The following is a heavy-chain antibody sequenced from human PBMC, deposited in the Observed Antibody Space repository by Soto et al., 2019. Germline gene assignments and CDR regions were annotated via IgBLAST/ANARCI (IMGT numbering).Heavy chain of an antibody. CDR1: RGSINSGDYF. V-gene: IGHV4-30-4*01. Sequence: QVQLQESGPGLVRPSQTLSLTCSVSRGSINSGDYFWSWIRQPPGKGLEWIAYIYYDGTTYYNPSLKSRGTISVDTSKNHFSLKVNSVTAADTAVYFCGRAGRRDGNSSPGRFDTWGQGILVTVSS. D-gene: IGHD2-15*01. J-gene: IGHJ5*02. CDR3: GRAGRRDGNSSPGRFDT. CDR2: IYYDGTT.